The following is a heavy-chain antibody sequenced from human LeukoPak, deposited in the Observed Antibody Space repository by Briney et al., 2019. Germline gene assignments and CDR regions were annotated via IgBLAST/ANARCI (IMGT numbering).Heavy chain of an antibody. D-gene: IGHD2-21*02. V-gene: IGHV3-23*01. Sequence: GGSVRLSCAASGFTFRNYVISWVRQAPGKGLEWVSGISGSGVTAYYADSVKGRFTISRDSSKNTLYLQMNSLRADDTAVYYCAKEAPYCGGDCYGVFDYWGQGTLVTVSS. CDR3: AKEAPYCGGDCYGVFDY. CDR1: GFTFRNYV. J-gene: IGHJ4*02. CDR2: ISGSGVTA.